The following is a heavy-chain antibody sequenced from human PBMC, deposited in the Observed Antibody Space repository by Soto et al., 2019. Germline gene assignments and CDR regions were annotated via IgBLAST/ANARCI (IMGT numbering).Heavy chain of an antibody. Sequence: QITLKESGPTLVKPTQTLTLTCTFSGFSLSTSGVGVGWIRQPPGKALEWLALIYWDDDKRYSPSLKSRLTITKDTSKNQVVLTMTNMDPVDTATYYCAHLPPRGYSYGYYYYGMDVWGQGTTVTVSS. CDR2: IYWDDDK. D-gene: IGHD5-18*01. V-gene: IGHV2-5*02. J-gene: IGHJ6*02. CDR1: GFSLSTSGVG. CDR3: AHLPPRGYSYGYYYYGMDV.